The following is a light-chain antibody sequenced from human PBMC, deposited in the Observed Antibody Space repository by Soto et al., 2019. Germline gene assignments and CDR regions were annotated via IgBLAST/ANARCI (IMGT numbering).Light chain of an antibody. CDR1: QSVYNNY. V-gene: IGKV3-20*01. CDR3: QQYGSSVMYT. CDR2: AAS. J-gene: IGKJ2*01. Sequence: EIVLTQSPGTLSLSPGDRATLSCRASQSVYNNYLAWYQQKPGQAPRLLIYAASSRATGLPDRFSGSGSGTDFPLTISRLEPEDFAVYYCQQYGSSVMYTFGQGTKLEIK.